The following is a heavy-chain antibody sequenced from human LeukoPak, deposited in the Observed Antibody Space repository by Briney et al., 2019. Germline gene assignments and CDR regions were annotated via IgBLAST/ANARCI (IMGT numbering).Heavy chain of an antibody. Sequence: SETLSRTCTVSGGSISNYYCSWIRQPPGKGLEWIGYIYYSGSTKYNPSLKSRVTISVDTSKNQFSLRLSSVTAADTAVYYCARDWGVSARPGYMDVWGKGTTVTVSS. D-gene: IGHD6-6*01. CDR2: IYYSGST. J-gene: IGHJ6*03. CDR1: GGSISNYY. V-gene: IGHV4-59*13. CDR3: ARDWGVSARPGYMDV.